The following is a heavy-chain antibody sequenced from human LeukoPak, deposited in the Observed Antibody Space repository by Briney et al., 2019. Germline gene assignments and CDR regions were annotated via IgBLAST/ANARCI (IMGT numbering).Heavy chain of an antibody. CDR2: IYYSGST. CDR1: GGSISSYY. CDR3: ARDVKGDGYNDY. D-gene: IGHD5-24*01. Sequence: SETLSLTCTVSGGSISSYYWSWIRQPPGKGLEWIGYIYYSGSTDYNPSLKSRVTISVDTSKNQFSLKLSSVTAADTAVYYCARDVKGDGYNDYWGQGTLVTVSS. J-gene: IGHJ4*02. V-gene: IGHV4-59*01.